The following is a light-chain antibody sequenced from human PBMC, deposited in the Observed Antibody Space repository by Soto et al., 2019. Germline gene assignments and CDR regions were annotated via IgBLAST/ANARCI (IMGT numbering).Light chain of an antibody. Sequence: QSALTQPASVSGSPGQSITISCTGTSSDVGGYNYVSWFQQHPVKAPKLMIYVVSNRPSGISNRFSGSKSGNTASLTISGLKAEDEADYYCSSYTTSSSGVFGGGTKVTVL. CDR3: SSYTTSSSGV. CDR2: VVS. V-gene: IGLV2-14*01. CDR1: SSDVGGYNY. J-gene: IGLJ3*02.